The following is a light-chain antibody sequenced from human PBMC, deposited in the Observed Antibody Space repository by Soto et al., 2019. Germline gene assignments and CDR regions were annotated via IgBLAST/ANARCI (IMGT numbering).Light chain of an antibody. CDR2: GAS. J-gene: IGKJ1*01. Sequence: ESVLTQSPGTLSLSPGERATLSCRASQSVSSNYLAWYQQKPGQAPRLLIYGASIRATGIPDRFSGRGSGTDFTLTISRLEPEDFAVYYCQQYGTSPWTFGQGTKVEIK. CDR1: QSVSSNY. CDR3: QQYGTSPWT. V-gene: IGKV3-20*01.